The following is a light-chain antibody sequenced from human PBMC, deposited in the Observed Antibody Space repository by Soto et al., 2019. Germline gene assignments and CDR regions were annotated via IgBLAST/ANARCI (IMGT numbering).Light chain of an antibody. V-gene: IGKV3-11*01. CDR1: QSISSY. CDR2: DAS. CDR3: QQRSTWPLT. Sequence: EIVVTQSPATLSLSPGERATLSCRASQSISSYLAWYQQKPGQAPRLLIYDASNRATGIPARFSGSGSGTDFTLTISSLGPEDFAVYYCQQRSTWPLTFGGGTRVELK. J-gene: IGKJ4*02.